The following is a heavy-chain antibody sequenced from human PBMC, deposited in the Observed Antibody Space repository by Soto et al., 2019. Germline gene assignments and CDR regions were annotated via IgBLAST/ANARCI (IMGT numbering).Heavy chain of an antibody. V-gene: IGHV5-10-1*01. CDR2: IDPSDSYT. D-gene: IGHD3-10*01. CDR3: ARHRGFGDEDAGYYYGMDV. J-gene: IGHJ6*02. CDR1: GYSFTSYC. Sequence: GESLKISCKGSGYSFTSYCICWVCQMPGKGLEWMGRIDPSDSYTNYSPSFQGHVTISADKSISTAYLQWSSLKASDTAMYYCARHRGFGDEDAGYYYGMDVWGQGT.